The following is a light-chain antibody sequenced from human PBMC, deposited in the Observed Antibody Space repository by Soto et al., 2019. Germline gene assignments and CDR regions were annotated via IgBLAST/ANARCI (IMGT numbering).Light chain of an antibody. Sequence: QSVLTQPPSVSGAPGQRVTISCTGNNSNLGAGYDVHWYQQLPGAAPKLVIFGNRNRPSGVPERFSGSKSGNTASLTVSGLQAEDEGDYYCSSYTATRTYVFGTGTKVTVL. J-gene: IGLJ1*01. CDR1: NSNLGAGYD. CDR3: SSYTATRTYV. V-gene: IGLV1-40*01. CDR2: GNR.